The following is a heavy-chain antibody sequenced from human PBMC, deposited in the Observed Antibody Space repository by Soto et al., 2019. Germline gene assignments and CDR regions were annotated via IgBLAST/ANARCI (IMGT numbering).Heavy chain of an antibody. D-gene: IGHD3-10*01. J-gene: IGHJ6*02. CDR2: INSAGTP. CDR3: AREKSTVIRGVRYGMDV. V-gene: IGHV3-53*02. CDR1: GFTVATNY. Sequence: EVQLVETGGGLIQPGGSLRLTCAASGFTVATNYMSWVRQAPGKGLEWVSLINSAGTPYYADSVNGRFTVSRDTSKNTLYLQMSILRVDDTAVYFCAREKSTVIRGVRYGMDVWGQGTTVTVSS.